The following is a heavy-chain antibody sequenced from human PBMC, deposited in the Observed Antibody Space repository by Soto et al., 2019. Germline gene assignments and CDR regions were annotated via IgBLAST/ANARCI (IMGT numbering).Heavy chain of an antibody. V-gene: IGHV3-23*01. J-gene: IGHJ6*02. CDR1: ILSFDIYA. D-gene: IGHD5-12*01. Sequence: EVQLLESGGGLVQPGGSLRLSCAASILSFDIYAMSWVRQAPGKGLEWVSATTGSGGTAYYAGSVKGRFTISRDNSKNTLYRQMDSLRAEDTAVYYCAKHSGYDHYYGMDVWGQGTTVTVSS. CDR2: TTGSGGTA. CDR3: AKHSGYDHYYGMDV.